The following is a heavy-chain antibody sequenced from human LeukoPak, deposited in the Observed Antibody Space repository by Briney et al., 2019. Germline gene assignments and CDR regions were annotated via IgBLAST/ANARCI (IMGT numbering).Heavy chain of an antibody. CDR2: ISGSDGRT. Sequence: GGSLRLSCAASGFTFGSYAMSWVRQAPGKGLEWVATISGSDGRTYYADSVRGRFTISRDNSKNTLYLQMNSLRAEDTAVYYCAKGRLVPDYWGQGILVTVSS. CDR1: GFTFGSYA. V-gene: IGHV3-23*01. D-gene: IGHD3-9*01. CDR3: AKGRLVPDY. J-gene: IGHJ4*02.